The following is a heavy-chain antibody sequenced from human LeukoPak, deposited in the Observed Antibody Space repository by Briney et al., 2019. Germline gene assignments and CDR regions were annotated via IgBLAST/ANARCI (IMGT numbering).Heavy chain of an antibody. Sequence: GGSLRLSCAASEFTVSSNDMSWVRQAPGKGLAWVSVIYSGGITYHADSVKGRFTISRDNSKNTLYLQMSSLRAEDTAVYYCAKDETVGATSPFDYWGKGTLVTVSS. J-gene: IGHJ4*02. V-gene: IGHV3-53*01. CDR1: EFTVSSND. CDR3: AKDETVGATSPFDY. CDR2: IYSGGIT. D-gene: IGHD1-26*01.